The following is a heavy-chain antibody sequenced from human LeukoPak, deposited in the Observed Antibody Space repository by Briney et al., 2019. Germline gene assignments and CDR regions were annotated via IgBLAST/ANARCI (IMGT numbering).Heavy chain of an antibody. CDR2: ADPEDGET. Sequence: ASVKVSCEVSGYTFTDYYMHWVQQAPGKGLEWMGLADPEDGETIYAEKFQGRVTITADTSTDTAYMELSSLRSEDTAVYYCATGIVGATVGGDTFDIWGQGTMVTVSS. CDR3: ATGIVGATVGGDTFDI. V-gene: IGHV1-69-2*01. J-gene: IGHJ3*02. CDR1: GYTFTDYY. D-gene: IGHD1-26*01.